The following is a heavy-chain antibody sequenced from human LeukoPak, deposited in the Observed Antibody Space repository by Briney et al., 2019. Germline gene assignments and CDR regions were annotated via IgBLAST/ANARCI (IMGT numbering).Heavy chain of an antibody. V-gene: IGHV4-61*02. CDR2: IYTSGST. CDR1: GGSISSGSYY. D-gene: IGHD6-19*01. CDR3: ARGLGGWTHGDYYYYMDV. J-gene: IGHJ6*03. Sequence: PSQTLSLTCTVSGGSISSGSYYWSWIRQPAGQGLEWIGRIYTSGSTNYNPSLKSPVTISVYTSKNQFSLKLSSVTAADTAVYYWARGLGGWTHGDYYYYMDVWGKGTTVTVSS.